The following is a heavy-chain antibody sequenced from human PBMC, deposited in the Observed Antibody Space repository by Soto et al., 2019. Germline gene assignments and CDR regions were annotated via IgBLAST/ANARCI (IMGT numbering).Heavy chain of an antibody. Sequence: EVQLVESGGGLIQPGGSLRLSCAASGFNVSVNYMNWVRQAPGKGLEWVSGINGGGSTNYADSVRGRFTICRDTSKNTLSLPMNSLIAEDTAVYYCVRENYYYGMDVWGQGTTVIGSS. V-gene: IGHV3-53*01. CDR3: VRENYYYGMDV. J-gene: IGHJ6*02. CDR1: GFNVSVNY. CDR2: INGGGST.